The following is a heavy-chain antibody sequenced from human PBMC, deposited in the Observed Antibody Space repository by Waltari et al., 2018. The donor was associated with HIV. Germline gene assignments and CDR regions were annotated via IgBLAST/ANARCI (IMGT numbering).Heavy chain of an antibody. CDR1: GYTFTSYY. J-gene: IGHJ4*02. V-gene: IGHV1-46*01. CDR3: ARDDIVVVPAATTSLACPY. Sequence: QVQLVQSGAEVKKPGASVKVSCKASGYTFTSYYMHWVRQAPGQGLEWMGMSNPSGGSTSYEQKFQGRVTMTRDTSTSTVYMELSSLRSEDTAVYYCARDDIVVVPAATTSLACPYWGQGTLVTVSS. CDR2: SNPSGGST. D-gene: IGHD2-2*01.